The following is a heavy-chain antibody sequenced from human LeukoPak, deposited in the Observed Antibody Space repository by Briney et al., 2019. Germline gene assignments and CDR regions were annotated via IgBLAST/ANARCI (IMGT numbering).Heavy chain of an antibody. CDR3: ARAAWELNWFNP. CDR2: INHSGST. CDR1: GGSFSGYY. V-gene: IGHV4-34*01. D-gene: IGHD1-26*01. Sequence: SETLSLTCAVYGGSFSGYYWSWIRQPPGKGLEWIGEINHSGSTNYNPSLKSRVTISVDTSKNQFSMKLSSVTAADTAVYYCARAAWELNWFNPWGQGTLVTVSS. J-gene: IGHJ5*02.